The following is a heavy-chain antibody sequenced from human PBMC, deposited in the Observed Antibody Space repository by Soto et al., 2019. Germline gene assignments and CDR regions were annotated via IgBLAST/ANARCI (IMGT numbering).Heavy chain of an antibody. J-gene: IGHJ4*02. CDR2: IYYSGST. CDR3: ARHDGQTLRFAGFDY. V-gene: IGHV4-39*01. D-gene: IGHD3-16*01. CDR1: GGSISISSYY. Sequence: SETLSLTCTVSGGSISISSYYWGWIRQPPGKGLEWIGSIYYSGSTYYNPSLKSRVTISVDTSKNQFSLKLSSVTAADTAVYYCARHDGQTLRFAGFDYWGQGTLVTVSS.